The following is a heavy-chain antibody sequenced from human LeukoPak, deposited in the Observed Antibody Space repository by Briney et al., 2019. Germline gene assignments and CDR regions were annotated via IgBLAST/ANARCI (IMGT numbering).Heavy chain of an antibody. J-gene: IGHJ6*03. V-gene: IGHV3-23*01. Sequence: ETGGSLRLSCAASGFTFSSSAMSWARQAPGKGLEWVSTITGSGSSTYSADSVKGRFTISRDNSKNTLYLQMNSLRAEDTAIYYCAKGGYTYGPTLGDYYYYYMHVWGKGTTVTVSS. CDR2: ITGSGSST. CDR3: AKGGYTYGPTLGDYYYYYMHV. CDR1: GFTFSSSA. D-gene: IGHD5-18*01.